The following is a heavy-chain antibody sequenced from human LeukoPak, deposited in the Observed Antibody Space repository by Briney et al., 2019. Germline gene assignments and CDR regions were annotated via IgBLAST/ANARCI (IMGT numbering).Heavy chain of an antibody. V-gene: IGHV3-53*01. D-gene: IGHD1-26*01. CDR2: IYSGGST. CDR1: GFTVSNNY. J-gene: IGHJ3*02. Sequence: GGSLRLSCAASGFTVSNNYMSWVRQAPGKGLEWVSVIYSGGSTYYADSVKGRFTISRDNSKNTLYLQMNSLRAEDTAVYYCAGEIAWRQVGIWGQGTMVTVSS. CDR3: AGEIAWRQVGI.